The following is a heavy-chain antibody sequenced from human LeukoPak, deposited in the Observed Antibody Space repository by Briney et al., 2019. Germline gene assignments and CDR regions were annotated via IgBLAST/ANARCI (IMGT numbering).Heavy chain of an antibody. D-gene: IGHD5-18*01. CDR1: GFTFSSYG. J-gene: IGHJ4*02. CDR3: AKDRAGDTAMVTGYYFDY. V-gene: IGHV3-30*02. CDR2: IRYDGSNK. Sequence: GGSLRLSCAASGFTFSSYGMHWVRQAPGKGLEWVAFIRYDGSNKYYADSVKGRFTISRDNSKNTLYLQMNSLRAEDTAVYYCAKDRAGDTAMVTGYYFDYWGQGTLSPSPQ.